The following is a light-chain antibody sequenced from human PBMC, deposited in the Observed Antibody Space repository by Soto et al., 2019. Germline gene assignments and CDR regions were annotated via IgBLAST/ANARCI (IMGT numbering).Light chain of an antibody. V-gene: IGKV3-15*01. CDR1: QSVSSN. J-gene: IGKJ5*01. CDR2: DAS. CDR3: QQRSNWPPPIT. Sequence: IVMTQSPGTLSVSPGERATLSCRASQSVSSNLAWYQQKPGQAPRLLISDASTRATGIPARFSGSGSGTEFTLTISSLEPEDFAVYYCQQRSNWPPPITFGQGTRLEI.